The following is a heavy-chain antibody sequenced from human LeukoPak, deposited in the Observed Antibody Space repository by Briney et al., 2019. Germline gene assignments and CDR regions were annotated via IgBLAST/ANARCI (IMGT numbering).Heavy chain of an antibody. CDR2: MNPNSGNT. CDR1: VYTFTSYD. Sequence: ASVKVSCKASVYTFTSYDINWVRQATGPGLEWMGWMNPNSGNTGYAQKFQGRVTMTRTTSISTAYMELSSLRSEDTAVYYCARGWVHFDYWGQGTLVTVSS. CDR3: ARGWVHFDY. D-gene: IGHD3-10*01. V-gene: IGHV1-8*01. J-gene: IGHJ4*02.